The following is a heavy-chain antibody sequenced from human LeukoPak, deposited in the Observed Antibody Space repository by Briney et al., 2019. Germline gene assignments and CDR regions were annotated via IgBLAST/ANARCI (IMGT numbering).Heavy chain of an antibody. V-gene: IGHV4-59*01. CDR2: IYYSGST. CDR1: GASISSNY. J-gene: IGHJ5*02. CDR3: ARVIAAPNWLDP. D-gene: IGHD6-13*01. Sequence: SETLSLTCTVSGASISSNYWSWLRQPPGRGLEWIGNIYYSGSTNYNPSLKSRVTISVDSSKSHFSLKLTSVTAADTAVYYCARVIAAPNWLDPWGQGTLVTVSS.